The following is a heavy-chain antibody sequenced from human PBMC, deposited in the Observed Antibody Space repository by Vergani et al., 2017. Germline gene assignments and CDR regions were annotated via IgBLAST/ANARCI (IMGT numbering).Heavy chain of an antibody. CDR2: ISGSGDNT. J-gene: IGHJ6*02. Sequence: EVQLVESGGGLVKPGGSLRLSCAASGFTFSSYSMNWVRQAPGKGLQWVSAISGSGDNTFYTDSVKGRFTISRDNSKDTLYLQMNSLRVEDTAIYYCANARDPNCKGGNCYSYYYGLDLWGQGTTVTVSS. CDR3: ANARDPNCKGGNCYSYYYGLDL. V-gene: IGHV3-23*04. D-gene: IGHD2-21*01. CDR1: GFTFSSYS.